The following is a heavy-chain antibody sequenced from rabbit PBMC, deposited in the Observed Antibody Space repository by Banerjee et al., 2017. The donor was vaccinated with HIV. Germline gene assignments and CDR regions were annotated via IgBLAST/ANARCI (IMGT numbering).Heavy chain of an antibody. Sequence: QEQLEESGGDLVKPEGSLTLTCTASGFSFSSSYWICWVRQAPGKGLEWIACIYAGSSGSTYYASWAKGRFTISKTSSTTVTLQMTSLTAADTATYFCARDNAGNANFGHGPFNLWGPGTLVTVS. CDR3: ARDNAGNANFGHGPFNL. CDR1: GFSFSSSYW. CDR2: IYAGSSGST. D-gene: IGHD4-2*01. J-gene: IGHJ4*01. V-gene: IGHV1S45*01.